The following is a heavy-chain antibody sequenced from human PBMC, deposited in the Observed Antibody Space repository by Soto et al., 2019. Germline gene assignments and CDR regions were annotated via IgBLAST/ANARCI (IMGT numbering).Heavy chain of an antibody. Sequence: ASVKVSCKASGYTFTSYDINWVRQATGQGLERMGWMNPNSGNTGYAQKFQGRVTMTRNTSISTAYMELSSLRSEDTAVYYCARAGDYSSSWSAPDYYYMDVWGKGTTVTV. CDR1: GYTFTSYD. CDR3: ARAGDYSSSWSAPDYYYMDV. CDR2: MNPNSGNT. D-gene: IGHD6-13*01. V-gene: IGHV1-8*01. J-gene: IGHJ6*03.